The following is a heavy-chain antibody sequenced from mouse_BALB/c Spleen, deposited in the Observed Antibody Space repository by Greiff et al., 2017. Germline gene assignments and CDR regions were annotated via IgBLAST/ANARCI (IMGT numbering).Heavy chain of an antibody. Sequence: VQLQQSGPELVKPGASVKMSCKASGYTFTSYVMHWVKQKPGQGLEWIGYINPYNDGTKYNEKFKGKATLTSDKSSSTAYMELSSLTSEDSAVYYCAITTVFYAMDYWGQGTSVTVSS. CDR3: AITTVFYAMDY. D-gene: IGHD1-1*01. CDR2: INPYNDGT. V-gene: IGHV1-14*01. J-gene: IGHJ4*01. CDR1: GYTFTSYV.